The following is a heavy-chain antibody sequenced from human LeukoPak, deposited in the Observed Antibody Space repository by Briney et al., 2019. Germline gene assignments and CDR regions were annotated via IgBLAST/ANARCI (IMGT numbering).Heavy chain of an antibody. D-gene: IGHD2-21*02. CDR2: IYNSGST. V-gene: IGHV4-39*07. CDR1: GGSISSSSYY. J-gene: IGHJ4*02. Sequence: PSETLSLTCTVSGGSISSSSYYWGWIRQPPGKGLEWIGSIYNSGSTYYNPSLRSRVTMSVDTSKNQFSLNLRSVTAADTAVYYCARDRVHDSDYWGQGILVIVSS. CDR3: ARDRVHDSDY.